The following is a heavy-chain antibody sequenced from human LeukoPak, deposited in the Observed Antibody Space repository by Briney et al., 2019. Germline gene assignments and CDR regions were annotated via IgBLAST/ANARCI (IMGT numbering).Heavy chain of an antibody. CDR1: GIIFNNYG. CDR2: TSYDGSNK. V-gene: IGHV3-30*18. J-gene: IGHJ6*03. D-gene: IGHD6-13*01. CDR3: AKVGSTAVVGTLDYYHYMDV. Sequence: GGSLRLSCAASGIIFNNYGMYWVRQAPGKGLEWVAVTSYDGSNKYYADSVKGRFTISRDNSKNTLYLQMNSLRAEDTAVYFCAKVGSTAVVGTLDYYHYMDVWGKGTTVTISS.